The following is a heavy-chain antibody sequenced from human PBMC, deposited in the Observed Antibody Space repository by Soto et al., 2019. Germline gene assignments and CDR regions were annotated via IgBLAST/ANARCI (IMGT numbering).Heavy chain of an antibody. CDR1: GGSISSDNW. V-gene: IGHV4-4*02. J-gene: IGHJ6*02. D-gene: IGHD3-10*01. Sequence: QVQLQESGPGLVKPSGTLSLTCAVSGGSISSDNWWNWVRQFPGKGLEWIGEIHHRGSTSYNPSLECRVRISVHKLKGPDSLKVSGETGADPAVYYCARRGSGIVYGLDVWGQGTTVTVSS. CDR2: IHHRGST. CDR3: ARRGSGIVYGLDV.